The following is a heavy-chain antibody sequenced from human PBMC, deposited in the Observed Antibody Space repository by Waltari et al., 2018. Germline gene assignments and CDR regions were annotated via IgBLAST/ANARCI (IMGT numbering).Heavy chain of an antibody. J-gene: IGHJ4*02. D-gene: IGHD5-12*01. Sequence: EVQLVESGGGLVQPGGSVRLSCAASGFTFSSYWMHWVRQAPGKGLVWVSRSNSDGSSTSYADSVKGRFTISRDNAKNTLYLQMNSLRAEDTAVYYCARSGYSGYVFDYWGQGTLVTVSS. CDR2: SNSDGSST. CDR1: GFTFSSYW. V-gene: IGHV3-74*01. CDR3: ARSGYSGYVFDY.